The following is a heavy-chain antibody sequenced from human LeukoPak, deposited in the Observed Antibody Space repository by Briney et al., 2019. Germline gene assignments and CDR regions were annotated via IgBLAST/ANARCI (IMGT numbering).Heavy chain of an antibody. Sequence: MTSETLSLTCAVYGGSFSGYYWSWIRQPPGKGLEWIGEINHSGSTNYNPSLKSRVTISVDTSKNQFSLKLSSVTAADTAVYYCARGGYYDPYEAADYWGQGTLVTVSS. J-gene: IGHJ4*02. V-gene: IGHV4-34*01. CDR1: GGSFSGYY. D-gene: IGHD3-22*01. CDR2: INHSGST. CDR3: ARGGYYDPYEAADY.